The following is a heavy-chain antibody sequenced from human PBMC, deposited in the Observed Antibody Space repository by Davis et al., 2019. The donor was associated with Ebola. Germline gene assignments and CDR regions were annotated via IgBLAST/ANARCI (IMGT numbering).Heavy chain of an antibody. CDR2: NNPNSGGT. CDR3: ARVDSGYDYGDFDY. Sequence: ASVKVSCKASGYTFTGYYMHWVRQAPGQGLAWMGWNNPNSGGTNYAQKFQGRVTMTRDTSISTAYMELRSLRSDDTAVYYCARVDSGYDYGDFDYWGQGTLVTVSS. D-gene: IGHD5-12*01. J-gene: IGHJ4*02. V-gene: IGHV1-2*02. CDR1: GYTFTGYY.